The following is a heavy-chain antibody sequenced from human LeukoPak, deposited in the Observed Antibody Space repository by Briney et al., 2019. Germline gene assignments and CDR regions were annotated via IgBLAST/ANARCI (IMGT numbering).Heavy chain of an antibody. J-gene: IGHJ4*02. D-gene: IGHD3-3*01. Sequence: SETLSLTCTVSGGSISSYYWSWIRQPPGKGLEWIGYIYYSGSTNYNPSLKSRVTISVDTSKNQFSLKQSSVTAADTAVYYCARGHDFWSGYYLFDYWGQGTLVTVSS. CDR3: ARGHDFWSGYYLFDY. CDR1: GGSISSYY. CDR2: IYYSGST. V-gene: IGHV4-59*01.